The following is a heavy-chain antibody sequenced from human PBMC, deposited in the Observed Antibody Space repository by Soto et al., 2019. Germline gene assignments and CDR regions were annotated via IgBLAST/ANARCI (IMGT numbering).Heavy chain of an antibody. V-gene: IGHV4-34*01. CDR3: ARVVGSSGDYFDS. D-gene: IGHD3-10*01. CDR2: INHSGST. CDR1: GGSFRGHY. Sequence: SETLSLTCAVYGGSFRGHYWSWIRQPPGKGLEWIGEINHSGSTNHNPSLKSRVTITADKSKNQFSLKLSSVTAADTAAYYCARVVGSSGDYFDSWGQG. J-gene: IGHJ4*02.